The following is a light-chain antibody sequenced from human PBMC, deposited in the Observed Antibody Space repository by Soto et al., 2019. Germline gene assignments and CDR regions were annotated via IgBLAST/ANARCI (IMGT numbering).Light chain of an antibody. CDR1: SSDVGGYNY. V-gene: IGLV2-14*01. J-gene: IGLJ1*01. CDR3: SSYTSSSTPYV. CDR2: EVS. Sequence: QSALTQPASVSGSPGQSITISCTGTSSDVGGYNYVSWYQQHPGKAPKLMIYEVSNRPSGVSNRFSGSKSGNTASLTISGIKAEDVADYYSSSYTSSSTPYVFGTGTKLTVL.